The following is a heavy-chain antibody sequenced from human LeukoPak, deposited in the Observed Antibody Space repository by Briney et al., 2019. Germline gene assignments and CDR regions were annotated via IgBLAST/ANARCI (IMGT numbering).Heavy chain of an antibody. CDR3: AKAGYSSGWYAPDY. CDR1: GFTLSSYA. Sequence: PGGSLRLSCVASGFTLSSYAMSWVRQAPGKGLEWVSTISGSGSTTYYADSVKGRVTISRDNYKNTLYLQMNSLRAEDTAVYCCAKAGYSSGWYAPDYWGQGTLVTVSS. J-gene: IGHJ4*02. V-gene: IGHV3-23*01. D-gene: IGHD6-19*01. CDR2: ISGSGSTT.